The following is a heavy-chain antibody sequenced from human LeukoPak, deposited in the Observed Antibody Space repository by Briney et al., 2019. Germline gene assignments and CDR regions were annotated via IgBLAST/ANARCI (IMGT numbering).Heavy chain of an antibody. V-gene: IGHV3-48*04. CDR1: GFTFSGYS. D-gene: IGHD2-8*02. CDR3: ARDFAGGGFDP. CDR2: ISSSSSAI. J-gene: IGHJ5*02. Sequence: GGSLRLSCAASGFTFSGYSMNWVRQAPGKGLEWVSYISSSSSAIHYADSVKGRFTISRDNAKNSLSLQMNSLRAEDTAIYYCARDFAGGGFDPWGQGTLVTVSS.